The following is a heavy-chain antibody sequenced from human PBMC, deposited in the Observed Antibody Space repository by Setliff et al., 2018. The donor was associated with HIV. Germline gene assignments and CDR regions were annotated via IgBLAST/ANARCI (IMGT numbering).Heavy chain of an antibody. CDR1: GFPFSSYE. Sequence: GGSLRLSCAASGFPFSSYEMNWVRQAPGKGLEWVSYISSSGSTIYYANSVKGRFTISRDNTKNSLYLQMNSLRAEDTAVYYCARIIAEGSRTQTLFHAMDVWGRGTTVTV. J-gene: IGHJ6*02. CDR3: ARIIAEGSRTQTLFHAMDV. V-gene: IGHV3-48*03. CDR2: ISSSGSTI. D-gene: IGHD3-10*01.